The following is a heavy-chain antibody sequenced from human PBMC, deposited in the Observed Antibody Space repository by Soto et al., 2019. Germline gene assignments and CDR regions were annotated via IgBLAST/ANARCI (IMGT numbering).Heavy chain of an antibody. CDR1: GYTFTSYD. CDR2: MNPNSGNT. CDR3: ARDHSSGWYGPYYYYGMDV. D-gene: IGHD6-19*01. J-gene: IGHJ6*02. Sequence: QVQLVQSGAEVKKPGASVKVSCKASGYTFTSYDINWVRQATGQGLEWMGWMNPNSGNTGSAQKFQGRVTMTRNTSISTAYMELSSLRSEDTAVYYCARDHSSGWYGPYYYYGMDVWGQGTTVTVSS. V-gene: IGHV1-8*01.